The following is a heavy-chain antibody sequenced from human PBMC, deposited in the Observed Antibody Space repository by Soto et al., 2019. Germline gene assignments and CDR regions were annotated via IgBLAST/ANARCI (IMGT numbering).Heavy chain of an antibody. CDR3: ARSRDVLTGYLDFDY. D-gene: IGHD3-9*01. CDR2: INPNSGGT. CDR1: GYTFAGYY. V-gene: IGHV1-2*04. Sequence: ASVKVSCKASGYTFAGYYMHWVRQAPGQGLEWKGWINPNSGGTNYAQKFQGWVTMTRDTSISTAYMELSRLRSDDTAVYYCARSRDVLTGYLDFDYWGQGTLVTVSS. J-gene: IGHJ4*02.